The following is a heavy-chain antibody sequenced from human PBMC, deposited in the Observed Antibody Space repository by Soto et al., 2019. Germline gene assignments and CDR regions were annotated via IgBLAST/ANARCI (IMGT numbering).Heavy chain of an antibody. V-gene: IGHV1-69*01. D-gene: IGHD1-26*01. CDR2: IIPILNSP. CDR3: ARESPFCNSATCPKLYDMDV. J-gene: IGHJ6*01. Sequence: QVQLVQAGAEVKKPGSSVKVSCKASGGTFGSYAITCVRRAPGQVLEWLGGIIPILNSPAYAQKFQARVVSTADDMTYSAFMELNRLRFDDTAVYYCARESPFCNSATCPKLYDMDVWGEGTTVKVAS. CDR1: GGTFGSYA.